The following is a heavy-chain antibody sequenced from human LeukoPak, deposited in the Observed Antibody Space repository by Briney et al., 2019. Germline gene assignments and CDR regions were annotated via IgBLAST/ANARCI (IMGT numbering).Heavy chain of an antibody. D-gene: IGHD5-24*01. CDR1: GYTFTSYD. V-gene: IGHV1-18*01. CDR3: ARGGGYNDY. J-gene: IGHJ4*02. Sequence: ASVKVSCKASGYTFTSYDINWVRQATGQGLEWMGWMSAYNGNTNYAQNLQGRVTMTTDTPASTAYMELRSLTSDDTAVYYCARGGGYNDYWGQGTLVTVSS. CDR2: MSAYNGNT.